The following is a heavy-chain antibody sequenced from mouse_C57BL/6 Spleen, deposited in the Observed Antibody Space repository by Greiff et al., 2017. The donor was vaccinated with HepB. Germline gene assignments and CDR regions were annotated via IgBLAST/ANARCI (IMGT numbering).Heavy chain of an antibody. D-gene: IGHD1-2*01. Sequence: QVQLQQSGPELVKPGASVKISCKASGYAFSSSWMNWVKQRPGKGLEWIGRIYPGDGDTNYNGKFKGKATLTADKSSSTAYMQLSSLTSEDSAVYFCAREGLISLDWYFDVWGTGTTVTVSS. J-gene: IGHJ1*03. CDR2: IYPGDGDT. V-gene: IGHV1-82*01. CDR1: GYAFSSSW. CDR3: AREGLISLDWYFDV.